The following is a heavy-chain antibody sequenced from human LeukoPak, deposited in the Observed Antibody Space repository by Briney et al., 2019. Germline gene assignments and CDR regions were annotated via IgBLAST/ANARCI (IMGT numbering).Heavy chain of an antibody. V-gene: IGHV4-4*09. CDR3: ATRAGYGYMDV. D-gene: IGHD5-24*01. CDR1: GGSTSSNY. J-gene: IGHJ6*03. Sequence: SETLSLTCTVSGGSTSSNYWSWIRQPPGEGLEWTGYIYSTASTNYNPSLRSRVSMSIDASKNQFYLKLSSVTAADTAVYYCATRAGYGYMDVWGKGTTVTVSS. CDR2: IYSTAST.